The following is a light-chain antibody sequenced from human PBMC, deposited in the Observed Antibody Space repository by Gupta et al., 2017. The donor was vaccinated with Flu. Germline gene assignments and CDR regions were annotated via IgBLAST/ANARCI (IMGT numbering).Light chain of an antibody. V-gene: IGKV3-15*01. CDR1: QSVSSD. CDR2: GAS. CDR3: QQYNNWPPIT. J-gene: IGKJ5*01. Sequence: ERVTLSCRASQSVSSDLAWYHQKPGQAPRLLIYGASTRATGIPARFSGSGSGTEFTLTISSLQSEDFAVYYCQQYNNWPPITFGQGTRLEIK.